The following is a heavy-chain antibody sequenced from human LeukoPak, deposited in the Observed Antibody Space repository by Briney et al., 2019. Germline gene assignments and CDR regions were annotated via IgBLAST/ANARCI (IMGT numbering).Heavy chain of an antibody. CDR1: GHTFSEVS. D-gene: IGHD2-2*02. V-gene: IGHV1-24*01. CDR3: ATSDRQFCSPSSCYMPFDF. CDR2: FDPRGGET. J-gene: IGHJ4*02. Sequence: ASVKVSCKVSGHTFSEVSMHWVRQAPGQGLEWVGGFDPRGGETVLAQKFQGRVTLTEDTSADTSSIELRSLRSEDTAVYYCATSDRQFCSPSSCYMPFDFWGRGTLVTVSS.